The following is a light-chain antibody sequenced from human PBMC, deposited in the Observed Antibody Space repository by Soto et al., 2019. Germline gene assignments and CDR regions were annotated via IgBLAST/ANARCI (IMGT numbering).Light chain of an antibody. CDR3: NSYAGSNNWV. Sequence: SVLTQPASVSGSPGQSITISCTGTSSDVGGYNYVSWYQQHPGKAPKLMIYEVSKRPSGVPDRFSGSKSGNTASLTVSGLQAEDEADYYCNSYAGSNNWVFGGGTKVTVL. J-gene: IGLJ3*02. CDR2: EVS. CDR1: SSDVGGYNY. V-gene: IGLV2-8*01.